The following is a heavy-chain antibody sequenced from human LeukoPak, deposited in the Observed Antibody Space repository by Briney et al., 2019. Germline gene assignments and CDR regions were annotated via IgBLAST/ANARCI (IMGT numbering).Heavy chain of an antibody. V-gene: IGHV1-69*04. D-gene: IGHD2-2*02. J-gene: IGHJ6*03. CDR1: GGTFSSYT. Sequence: ASVKVSCKASGGTFSSYTISWVRQAPGQGLEWMGRIIPILGIANYAQKFQGRVTITADKSTSTAYMELSSLRSEDTAVYYCARDLRCSSTSCYSYYYYMDVWGKGTTVTVSS. CDR2: IIPILGIA. CDR3: ARDLRCSSTSCYSYYYYMDV.